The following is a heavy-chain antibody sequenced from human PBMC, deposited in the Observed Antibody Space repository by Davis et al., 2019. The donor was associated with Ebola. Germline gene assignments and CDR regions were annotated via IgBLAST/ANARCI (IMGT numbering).Heavy chain of an antibody. CDR1: GYTFTGYY. J-gene: IGHJ2*01. D-gene: IGHD4-17*01. V-gene: IGHV1-2*02. Sequence: ASVKVSCKASGYTFTGYYMHWVRQAPGQGLEWMGWINPNSGGTNYAQKFQGRVTMTRDTSISTAYMELSRLRSDDTAVYYCARDHADYGDYEQTWYFDLWGRGTLVTVSS. CDR2: INPNSGGT. CDR3: ARDHADYGDYEQTWYFDL.